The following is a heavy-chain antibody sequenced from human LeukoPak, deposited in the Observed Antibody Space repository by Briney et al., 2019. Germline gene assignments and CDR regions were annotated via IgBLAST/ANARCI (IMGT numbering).Heavy chain of an antibody. CDR3: ARHSAVLRYFDRSATTPFDY. Sequence: SETLSLTCNVSGESISSHYWSWTRQSPGKGLEWIGYITNSGTTKFNPSLKSRVTISRDTSKNQISLRLSSVTAADTAVYYCARHSAVLRYFDRSATTPFDYWGQGTLVTVSS. CDR2: ITNSGTT. J-gene: IGHJ4*02. D-gene: IGHD3-9*01. V-gene: IGHV4-59*11. CDR1: GESISSHY.